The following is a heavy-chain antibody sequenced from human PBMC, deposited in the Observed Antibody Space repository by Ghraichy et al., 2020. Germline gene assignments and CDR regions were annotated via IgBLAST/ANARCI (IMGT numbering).Heavy chain of an antibody. J-gene: IGHJ3*02. V-gene: IGHV3-30*04. Sequence: GGSLRLSCAASGFTFSSYAMHWVRQAPGKGLEWVAVISYDGSNKYYADSVKGRFTISRDNSKNTLYLQMNSLRPEDTAVYYCARDMDDYVKKPIPRDDAFDSWGQGTMVTVSS. CDR1: GFTFSSYA. D-gene: IGHD3-16*01. CDR2: ISYDGSNK. CDR3: ARDMDDYVKKPIPRDDAFDS.